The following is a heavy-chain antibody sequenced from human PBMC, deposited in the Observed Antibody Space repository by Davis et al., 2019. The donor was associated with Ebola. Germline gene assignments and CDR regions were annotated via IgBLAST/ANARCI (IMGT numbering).Heavy chain of an antibody. CDR3: VRDGYGAGRGHFDY. CDR2: ISGDDDNK. D-gene: IGHD4-17*01. Sequence: ASVKVSCKPSGYIFTTYGLTWVRQAPGQGPEWMAWISGDDDNKYYEQKFQGRLTLTKDISTSTAYMELRSLTSDDTAVYYCVRDGYGAGRGHFDYWGQGTPVTVSS. V-gene: IGHV1-18*01. CDR1: GYIFTTYG. J-gene: IGHJ4*02.